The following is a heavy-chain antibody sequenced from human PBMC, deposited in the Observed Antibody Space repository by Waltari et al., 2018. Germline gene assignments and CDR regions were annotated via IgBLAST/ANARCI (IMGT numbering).Heavy chain of an antibody. CDR1: GNPFPSYD. Sequence: QVQLVQSGAEVTQPGASVQVSCKASGNPFPSYDINWVRKATGQGIEWMGWMNPNSGNTGYAQKLQGRVTMTRNTSISTAYMELSSLRSEDTAVYYCACGVGGLGGATDYWGQGTLVTVSS. D-gene: IGHD1-26*01. V-gene: IGHV1-8*02. CDR2: MNPNSGNT. CDR3: ACGVGGLGGATDY. J-gene: IGHJ4*02.